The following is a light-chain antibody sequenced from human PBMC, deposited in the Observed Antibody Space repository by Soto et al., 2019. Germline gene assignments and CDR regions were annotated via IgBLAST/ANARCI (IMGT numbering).Light chain of an antibody. J-gene: IGKJ4*01. Sequence: DIVMTQSQDSLAVSLGERATINCKSSQSVLYSSNNKNYLAWYQQKPGQPPKLLIYWASTRESGVPDRFSGSGSGTYFTLTISSLQAEDVGVYYCQHYYSTPLTFGGGTKVEIK. CDR3: QHYYSTPLT. CDR2: WAS. CDR1: QSVLYSSNNKNY. V-gene: IGKV4-1*01.